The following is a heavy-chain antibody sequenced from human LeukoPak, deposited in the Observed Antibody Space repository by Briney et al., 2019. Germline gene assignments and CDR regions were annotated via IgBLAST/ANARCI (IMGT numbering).Heavy chain of an antibody. J-gene: IGHJ4*02. CDR2: LSGSGVSK. CDR1: GFTFSSSA. V-gene: IGHV3-23*01. Sequence: GGSLRLSCAASGFTFSSSAMSWVRQAPGKGLEWVSALSGSGVSKYYADSVKGRFTISIDNAKNSLYLQMNSLRAEDTAVYYCARVRAYDTRDFDYWGQGTLVTVSS. D-gene: IGHD3-22*01. CDR3: ARVRAYDTRDFDY.